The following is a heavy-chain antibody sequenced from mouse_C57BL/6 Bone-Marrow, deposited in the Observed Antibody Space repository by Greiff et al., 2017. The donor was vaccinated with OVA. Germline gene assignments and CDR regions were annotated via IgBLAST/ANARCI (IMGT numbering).Heavy chain of an antibody. D-gene: IGHD2-1*01. Sequence: VQLQQSGAELVKPGASVKISCKASGYAFSSYWMNWVKQRLGKGLEWIGQIYPGDGDTNYNGKFKGKATLTADKSSSTAYMQLSSLTSEDSAVYFCARSGNFWFAYWGQGTLVTVSA. CDR1: GYAFSSYW. V-gene: IGHV1-80*01. CDR2: IYPGDGDT. J-gene: IGHJ3*01. CDR3: ARSGNFWFAY.